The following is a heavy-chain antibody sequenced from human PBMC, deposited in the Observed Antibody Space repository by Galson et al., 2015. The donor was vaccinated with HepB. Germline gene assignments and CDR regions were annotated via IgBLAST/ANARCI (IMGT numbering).Heavy chain of an antibody. J-gene: IGHJ6*02. Sequence: SLRLSCAASGFTFNTYGMDWVRQAPGKGLEWLAAIWYDGSNTYYADSAKGRFSISRDNSKNTLYLQMNNLRADDTAVYYCSRGGFCSGGRCDYYHGMDVWGHGTTVTVSS. V-gene: IGHV3-33*01. CDR1: GFTFNTYG. D-gene: IGHD2-15*01. CDR2: IWYDGSNT. CDR3: SRGGFCSGGRCDYYHGMDV.